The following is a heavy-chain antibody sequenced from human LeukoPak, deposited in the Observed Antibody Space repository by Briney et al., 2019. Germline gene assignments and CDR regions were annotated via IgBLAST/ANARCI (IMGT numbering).Heavy chain of an antibody. V-gene: IGHV3-48*03. CDR3: ARDPHPVYSSSWYGWFDP. CDR2: ISSSGSTI. D-gene: IGHD6-13*01. CDR1: GLTFSSYE. Sequence: GGSLRLSCAASGLTFSSYEMNWVRQAPGKGLEWGSYISSSGSTIYYADSVKGRFTISRDNAKNSLYLQMNSLRAEDTAVYYCARDPHPVYSSSWYGWFDPWGQGTLVTVSS. J-gene: IGHJ5*02.